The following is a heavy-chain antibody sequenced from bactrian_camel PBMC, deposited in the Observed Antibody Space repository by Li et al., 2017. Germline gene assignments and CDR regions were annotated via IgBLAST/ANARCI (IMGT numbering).Heavy chain of an antibody. V-gene: IGHV3S53*01. Sequence: QLVESGGGSVQAGGSLRLSCAISGGPYTTYCMGRFRQASGKEREGVAAIGRDGSTNVANSVKGRFTIAHDEKKKTLDLQLNNLKPEDSALYCCAATGDGGSCRNYESPREFSYWGQGTQVTVS. J-gene: IGHJ4*01. CDR2: IGRDGST. CDR3: AATGDGGSCRNYESPREFSY. CDR1: GGPYTTYC. D-gene: IGHD6*01.